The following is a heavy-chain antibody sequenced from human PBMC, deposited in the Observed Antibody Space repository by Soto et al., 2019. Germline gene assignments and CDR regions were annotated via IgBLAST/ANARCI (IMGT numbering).Heavy chain of an antibody. V-gene: IGHV4-4*02. CDR2: IHHGGTT. CDR1: SASISDNNW. J-gene: IGHJ4*02. CDR3: ARHIGVPGTRGFDY. D-gene: IGHD2-21*01. Sequence: QVQLQESGPGLVKPSETLSLTCAVSSASISDNNWWSWVRQSPQKGLEWIGEIHHGGTTNYNPSRKSRVTISMDRSQNQIFMQLNSVTAAESAIYYCARHIGVPGTRGFDYWGQGTLVTVSS.